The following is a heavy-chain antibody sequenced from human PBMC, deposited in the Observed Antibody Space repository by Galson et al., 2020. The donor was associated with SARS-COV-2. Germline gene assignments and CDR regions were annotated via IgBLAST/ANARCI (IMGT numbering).Heavy chain of an antibody. CDR1: GFIFDDYA. Sequence: GGSLRLSCGASGFIFDDYAMHWVRQAPGKGLEWVSLICGDGRCTYYADSVKGRFTVSRDNSKKSLFLQMNSLRPEDTALYYCAKEINSCSGLDSWGQGTLVTVSS. CDR2: ICGDGRCT. V-gene: IGHV3-43D*04. D-gene: IGHD2-2*01. CDR3: AKEINSCSGLDS. J-gene: IGHJ4*02.